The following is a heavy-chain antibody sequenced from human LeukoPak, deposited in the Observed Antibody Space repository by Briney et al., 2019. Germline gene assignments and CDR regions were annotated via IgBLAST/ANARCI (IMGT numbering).Heavy chain of an antibody. V-gene: IGHV1-69*13. CDR2: IIPAFGIG. CDR1: GGTFSSYA. D-gene: IGHD5-24*01. CDR3: ARGGMTTSPPYFFDF. Sequence: SVKVSCKASGGTFSSYAISWVRQAPGQGLEWMGGIIPAFGIGTYAQSFQDRVAISADESTSTAYMELSSLRSEDTAVYYCARGGMTTSPPYFFDFWGQGTLVTVSS. J-gene: IGHJ4*02.